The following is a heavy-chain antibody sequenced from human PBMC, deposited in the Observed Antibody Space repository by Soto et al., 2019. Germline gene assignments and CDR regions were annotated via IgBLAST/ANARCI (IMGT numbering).Heavy chain of an antibody. CDR1: GYSFTSYG. CDR3: WRKRSTSHRTAFDI. Sequence: ASVKVSYQDSGYSFTSYGIRRLRQAPGPRIEWLGWISAYNGYTNYAQKPHGRGTMTPDTSTITAHMEQKSLRSDDTAVYYCWRKRSTSHRTAFDIWGQGTMVTVSS. CDR2: ISAYNGYT. J-gene: IGHJ3*02. V-gene: IGHV1-18*04. D-gene: IGHD2-2*01.